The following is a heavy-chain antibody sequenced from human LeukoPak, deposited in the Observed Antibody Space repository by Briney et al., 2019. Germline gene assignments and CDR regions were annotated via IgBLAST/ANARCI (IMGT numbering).Heavy chain of an antibody. Sequence: SETLSLTCAVSGGSISSGGYSWSWIRQPPGKGLEWIGYIYHSGSTYYNPSLKSRVTISVDRSKNQFSLKLSSVTAADTAVYYCARDEPPTWGLGYWGQGTLVTVSS. V-gene: IGHV4-30-2*01. CDR3: ARDEPPTWGLGY. CDR2: IYHSGST. CDR1: GGSISSGGYS. D-gene: IGHD1-26*01. J-gene: IGHJ4*02.